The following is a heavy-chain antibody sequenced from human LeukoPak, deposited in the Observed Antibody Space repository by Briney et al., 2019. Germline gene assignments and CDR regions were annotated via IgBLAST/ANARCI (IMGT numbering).Heavy chain of an antibody. V-gene: IGHV4-59*12. J-gene: IGHJ6*03. CDR2: IYYSGSA. D-gene: IGHD5-18*01. CDR1: GGSISNYY. Sequence: SETLSLTCTVSGGSISNYYWSWIRQPPGKGLEWIGFIYYSGSANYNPSLRSRVTISVDTSKNQFSLKLSSVTAAGTAVYYCARDRRYSYGSKYYYYYMDVWGKGTTVTISS. CDR3: ARDRRYSYGSKYYYYYMDV.